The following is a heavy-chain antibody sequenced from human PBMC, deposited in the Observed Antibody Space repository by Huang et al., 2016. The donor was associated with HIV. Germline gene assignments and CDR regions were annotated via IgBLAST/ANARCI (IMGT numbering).Heavy chain of an antibody. D-gene: IGHD3-9*01. V-gene: IGHV1-2*02. J-gene: IGHJ4*02. CDR2: IHPSSGGT. CDR1: GYTFTDYY. CDR3: ALDWLLSYYFDY. Sequence: QVQLVQSGAEVKKPGASVKVSCKASGYTFTDYYIHWVRQDPGQGLEWMGEIHPSSGGTNYAQKFQGRVTMTRDTSGSTAYMDLSRLRSDDTAMYYCALDWLLSYYFDYWGQGTLVTVSS.